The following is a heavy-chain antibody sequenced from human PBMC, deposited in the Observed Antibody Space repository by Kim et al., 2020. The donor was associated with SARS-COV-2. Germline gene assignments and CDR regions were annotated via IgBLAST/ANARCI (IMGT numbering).Heavy chain of an antibody. D-gene: IGHD3-22*01. Sequence: GGSLRLSCAASGFTFSSYAMSWVRQAPGKGLEWVSAISGSGGTTYYADSVKGRFTISRDNSKNTLYLQMNSLRAEDTAVYYCAKDVYCYDSSGYYGSPRTFDYWGQGTLVTVSS. CDR2: ISGSGGTT. CDR3: AKDVYCYDSSGYYGSPRTFDY. J-gene: IGHJ4*02. V-gene: IGHV3-23*01. CDR1: GFTFSSYA.